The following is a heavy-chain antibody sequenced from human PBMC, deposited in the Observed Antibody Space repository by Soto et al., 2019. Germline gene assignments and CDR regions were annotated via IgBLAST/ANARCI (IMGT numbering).Heavy chain of an antibody. CDR2: ISYTGST. D-gene: IGHD3-22*01. Sequence: NPSETLSLTCTVSGVSLSSSGYYWSWIRQHPGKGLEWIGYISYTGSTNYNPSLKSRVTISQDMSKNQFSLKLNSVTAADTAVYYCARDYRLTTYYGNHKYGGDVWVQGITVTV. V-gene: IGHV4-31*03. J-gene: IGHJ6*02. CDR1: GVSLSSSGYY. CDR3: ARDYRLTTYYGNHKYGGDV.